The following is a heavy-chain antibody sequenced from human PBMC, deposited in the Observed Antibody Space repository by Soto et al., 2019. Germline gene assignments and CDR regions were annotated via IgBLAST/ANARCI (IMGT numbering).Heavy chain of an antibody. CDR3: ARADEFDNENGLDM. Sequence: LRLSCAVCGFPFSFYGFHWVRQSPGKGLEWLGVIVSDGSAIYHADSLEGRFFISRDNSKDILYLQMNSLRVEDTAVYYCARADEFDNENGLDMWGQGTMVAVSS. D-gene: IGHD3-9*01. J-gene: IGHJ3*02. CDR2: IVSDGSAI. V-gene: IGHV3-33*01. CDR1: GFPFSFYG.